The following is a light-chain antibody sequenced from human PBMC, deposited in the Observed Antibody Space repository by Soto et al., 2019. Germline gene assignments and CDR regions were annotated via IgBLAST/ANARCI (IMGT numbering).Light chain of an antibody. CDR1: QGISSA. CDR2: DAS. V-gene: IGKV1D-13*01. CDR3: QQFNNYRIT. Sequence: AIQLTQSPSSLSASVGDRVTITCRASQGISSALAWYQQKPGKAPKLLIYDASSLESGVPPRFSGSGSGTDFTLTISSLQPEDFATYYCQQFNNYRITFGQGTRLEIK. J-gene: IGKJ5*01.